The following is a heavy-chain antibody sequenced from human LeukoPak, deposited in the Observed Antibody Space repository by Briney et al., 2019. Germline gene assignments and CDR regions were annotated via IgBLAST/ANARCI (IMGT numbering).Heavy chain of an antibody. CDR1: GGTFSSYA. D-gene: IGHD1-26*01. J-gene: IGHJ5*02. V-gene: IGHV1-69*04. CDR2: IIPILGIA. Sequence: SVKVSCKASGGTFSSYAISWVRQAPGQGLEWMGRIIPILGIANYAQKFQGRVTITADESTSTAYMELSSLRSEDTAVYYCARGPPYSGSYHNWSDPWGQGTLVTVSS. CDR3: ARGPPYSGSYHNWSDP.